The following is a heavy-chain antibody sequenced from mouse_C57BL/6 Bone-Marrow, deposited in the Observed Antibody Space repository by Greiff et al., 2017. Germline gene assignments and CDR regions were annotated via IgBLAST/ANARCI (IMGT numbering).Heavy chain of an antibody. J-gene: IGHJ4*01. CDR1: GFTFSSYA. CDR2: ISDGGSYT. CDR3: ARSYYSNYEREMDY. V-gene: IGHV5-4*03. D-gene: IGHD2-5*01. Sequence: EVNLVESGGGLVKPGGSLKLSCAASGFTFSSYAMSWVRQTPEKRLEWVATISDGGSYTYYPDNVKGRFTISRDNAKNNLYLQMSHLKSEDTAMYYCARSYYSNYEREMDYWGQGTSVTVSS.